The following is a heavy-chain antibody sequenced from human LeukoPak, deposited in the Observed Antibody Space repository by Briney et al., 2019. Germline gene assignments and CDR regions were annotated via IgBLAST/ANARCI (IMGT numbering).Heavy chain of an antibody. CDR2: INPNTGRT. V-gene: IGHV1-2*02. D-gene: IGHD3-22*01. Sequence: ASVKVSCKASGYTFSGYYMHWVRQAPGQGLEWMGWINPNTGRTNYVQNFQGRVTMTSDTSISTAYMELNSLRSDDTAVYYCARGTYYDSSGYSGVRLFDYWGQGTLLTVSS. CDR1: GYTFSGYY. CDR3: ARGTYYDSSGYSGVRLFDY. J-gene: IGHJ4*02.